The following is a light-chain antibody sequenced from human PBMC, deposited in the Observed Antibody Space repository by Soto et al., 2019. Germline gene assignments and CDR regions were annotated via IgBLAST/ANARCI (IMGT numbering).Light chain of an antibody. CDR1: QSLLHITGETL. CDR2: EVS. V-gene: IGKV2D-29*02. Sequence: DVVMTQTPLSLSVTHGQPASISCTSSQSLLHITGETLLFLYLQKPGQSPQLLIYEVSTRVSGVPDRCSGSGSGTDFTLEISRVETDEVGIYYCMQSTQLPPTFGQGTRLEIK. J-gene: IGKJ5*01. CDR3: MQSTQLPPT.